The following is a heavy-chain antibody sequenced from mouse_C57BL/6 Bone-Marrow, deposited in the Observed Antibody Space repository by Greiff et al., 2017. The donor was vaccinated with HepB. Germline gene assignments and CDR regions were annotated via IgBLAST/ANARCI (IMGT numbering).Heavy chain of an antibody. CDR1: GFSLTSYA. CDR2: IWTGGGT. J-gene: IGHJ4*01. D-gene: IGHD2-4*01. CDR3: ARNLYDYDGYYAMDY. V-gene: IGHV2-9-1*01. Sequence: VMLVESGPGLVAPSQSLSITCTVSGFSLTSYAISWVRQPPGKGLEWLGVIWTGGGTNYNSALKSRLSISKDNSKSQVFLKMNSLQTDDTARYYCARNLYDYDGYYAMDYWGQGTSVTVSS.